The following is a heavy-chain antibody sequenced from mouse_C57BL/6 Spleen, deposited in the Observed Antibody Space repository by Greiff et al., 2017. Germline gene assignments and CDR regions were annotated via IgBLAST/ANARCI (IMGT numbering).Heavy chain of an antibody. CDR2: INPYNGDT. V-gene: IGHV1-20*01. Sequence: EVKLVESGPELVKPGDSVKISCKASGYSFTGYFMNWVMQSHGKSLEWIGRINPYNGDTFYNQKFKGKATLTVDKSSSTAHMELRSLTSEDSAVYYCARSGYYGSSSWYFDVWGTGTTVTVSS. CDR3: ARSGYYGSSSWYFDV. CDR1: GYSFTGYF. J-gene: IGHJ1*03. D-gene: IGHD1-1*01.